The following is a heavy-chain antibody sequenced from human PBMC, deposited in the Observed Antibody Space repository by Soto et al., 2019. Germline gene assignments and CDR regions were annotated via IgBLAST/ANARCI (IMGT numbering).Heavy chain of an antibody. CDR1: GGTFSSYA. D-gene: IGHD1-26*01. J-gene: IGHJ5*02. CDR3: ARGPLPYHMAGAPPDWFDP. V-gene: IGHV1-69*01. Sequence: QVQLVQSGAEVKKPGSSVKVSCKASGGTFSSYAISWVRQAPGQGLEWMGGIIPIFGTANYAQKFQGRVTITADESTSTAYMELSSLRSEDTAVYYCARGPLPYHMAGAPPDWFDPWGQGTLVTVSS. CDR2: IIPIFGTA.